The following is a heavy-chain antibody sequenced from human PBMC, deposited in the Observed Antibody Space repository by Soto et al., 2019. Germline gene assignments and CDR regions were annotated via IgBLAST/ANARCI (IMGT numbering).Heavy chain of an antibody. Sequence: KTSETLSLTCTVSGDSIARGVNHWDWIRQSPGGRLEWIGGVYYSASSYYNPSLRSRVTISLNLSANQISLRLTSVTAADAGVYFCARRRETHQFGGLDVWGQGTLVTVSS. D-gene: IGHD3-16*01. CDR2: VYYSASS. J-gene: IGHJ1*01. CDR3: ARRRETHQFGGLDV. V-gene: IGHV4-39*01. CDR1: GDSIARGVNH.